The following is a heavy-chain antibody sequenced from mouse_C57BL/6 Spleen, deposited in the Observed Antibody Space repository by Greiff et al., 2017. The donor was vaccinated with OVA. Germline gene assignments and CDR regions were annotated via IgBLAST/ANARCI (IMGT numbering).Heavy chain of an antibody. J-gene: IGHJ4*01. CDR1: GFTFSDYG. CDR3: ARPYDYDAPYAMDY. Sequence: EVQVVESGGGLVKPGGSLKLSCAASGFTFSDYGMHWVRQAPEKGLEWVAYISSGSSTIYYADTVKGRFTISRDNAKNTLFLQMTRLRSEYTAMYYCARPYDYDAPYAMDYWGQGTSVTVSS. CDR2: ISSGSSTI. V-gene: IGHV5-17*01. D-gene: IGHD2-4*01.